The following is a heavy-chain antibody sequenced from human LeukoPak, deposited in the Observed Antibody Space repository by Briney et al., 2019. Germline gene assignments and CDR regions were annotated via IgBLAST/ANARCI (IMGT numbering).Heavy chain of an antibody. CDR1: GGSFSGCY. J-gene: IGHJ4*02. D-gene: IGHD3-10*01. Sequence: PSETLSLTCAVYGGSFSGCYWSWIRQPPGKGLEWIGEINHSGTANHNPSLKTRVTISVDTSKNQFSLKLSSVTAADTAVYYCARGSFRSGASYWGQGTLVTVSS. CDR2: INHSGTA. V-gene: IGHV4-34*01. CDR3: ARGSFRSGASY.